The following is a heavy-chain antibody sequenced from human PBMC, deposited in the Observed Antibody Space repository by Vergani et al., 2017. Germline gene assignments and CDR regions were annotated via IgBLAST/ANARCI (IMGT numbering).Heavy chain of an antibody. CDR3: ARDGDYGDYIGGGRXFDY. J-gene: IGHJ4*02. V-gene: IGHV3-48*03. CDR2: ISSSGSTI. D-gene: IGHD4-17*01. Sequence: EVQLVESGGGLVQPGGSLRLSCAASGFTFSSYEMNWVRQAPGKGLEWVSYISSSGSTIYYADSVKGRFTISRDNAKNSLYLQMNSLRAEDTAVYYCARDGDYGDYIGGGRXFDYWGQGTLVTVSS. CDR1: GFTFSSYE.